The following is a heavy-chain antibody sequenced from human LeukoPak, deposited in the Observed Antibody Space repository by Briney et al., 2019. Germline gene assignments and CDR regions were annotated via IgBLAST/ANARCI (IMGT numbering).Heavy chain of an antibody. CDR3: ARSGYGSGSYSY. CDR1: GGSISSSSYY. V-gene: IGHV4-39*07. CDR2: IYYSGST. Sequence: SETLSLTCTVSGGSISSSSYYWGWIRQPPGKGLEWIGSIYYSGSTYYNPSLKSRVTISVDTSKNQFSLKLSSVTAADMAVYYCARSGYGSGSYSYWGQGTLVTVSS. D-gene: IGHD3-10*01. J-gene: IGHJ4*02.